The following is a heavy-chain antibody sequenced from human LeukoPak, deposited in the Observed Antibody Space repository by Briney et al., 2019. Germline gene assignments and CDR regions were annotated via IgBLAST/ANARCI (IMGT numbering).Heavy chain of an antibody. D-gene: IGHD6-19*01. CDR2: ISGSGGNT. Sequence: PGGSLRLSCAASGFTFSNCAMSWVRQAPGKGLEWVSTISGSGGNTYYADSVKGRFTISRDNSKNTLYLQMNSLRAEDTAVYYCAKDISGWYGSFAFDIWGQGTMVTVSS. CDR1: GFTFSNCA. CDR3: AKDISGWYGSFAFDI. J-gene: IGHJ3*02. V-gene: IGHV3-23*01.